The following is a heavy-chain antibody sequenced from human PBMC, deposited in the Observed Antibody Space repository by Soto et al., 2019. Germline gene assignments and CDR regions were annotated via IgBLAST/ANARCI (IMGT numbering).Heavy chain of an antibody. CDR2: INAANGNT. D-gene: IGHD3-22*01. Sequence: QVHLVQSGAEVKKPGASVKVSCKASGYIFSTYTMHWVRQAPGQRLEWMGWINAANGNTKYSQNFQGRVTISRDTPASTAYLELSSLSSEDTAVYYCARVSFETSGYADYWGQGTLVTVSS. V-gene: IGHV1-3*01. CDR1: GYIFSTYT. J-gene: IGHJ4*02. CDR3: ARVSFETSGYADY.